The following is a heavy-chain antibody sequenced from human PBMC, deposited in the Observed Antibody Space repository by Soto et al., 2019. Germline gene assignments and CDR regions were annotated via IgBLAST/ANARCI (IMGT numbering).Heavy chain of an antibody. CDR1: GGSFSGYY. V-gene: IGHV4-34*01. J-gene: IGHJ4*02. Sequence: SETLSLTCAVYGGSFSGYYWSWIRQPPGKGLEWIGEINHSGSTNYNPSLKSRVTISVDTSKNQFSLKLSSVTAADTAVYYCAIGYCSGGSCPNFDYWGQGTLVTVSS. D-gene: IGHD2-15*01. CDR3: AIGYCSGGSCPNFDY. CDR2: INHSGST.